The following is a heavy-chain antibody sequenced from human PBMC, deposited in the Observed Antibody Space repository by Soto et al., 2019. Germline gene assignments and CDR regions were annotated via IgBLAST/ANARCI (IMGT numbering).Heavy chain of an antibody. CDR3: ARAVYYVSSGPFDY. CDR1: GFTFSSYW. Sequence: EVQLVESGGGLVQPGGSLRLSCAASGFTFSSYWMSWVRQAPGRGLEWVANIKQDGSEKYYVDSVKGRFTISRDNAKNALNLQMNSVRVEDTAVYYCARAVYYVSSGPFDYWGQGTLVTVSS. CDR2: IKQDGSEK. J-gene: IGHJ4*02. V-gene: IGHV3-7*01. D-gene: IGHD3-22*01.